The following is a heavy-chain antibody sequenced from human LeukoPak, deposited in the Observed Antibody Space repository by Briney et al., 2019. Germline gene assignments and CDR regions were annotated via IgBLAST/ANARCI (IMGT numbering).Heavy chain of an antibody. V-gene: IGHV3-23*01. CDR1: GFTFSSYA. Sequence: SGGSLRLSCAASGFTFSSYAMSWVRRAPGKGLEWVSGISGSGGRTYYADSVKGRFTISRDNSKNTLFLQMNSLSAEDTAVYYCAKTKGSYYYGMDVWGQGTTVTVSS. CDR3: AKTKGSYYYGMDV. J-gene: IGHJ6*02. CDR2: ISGSGGRT.